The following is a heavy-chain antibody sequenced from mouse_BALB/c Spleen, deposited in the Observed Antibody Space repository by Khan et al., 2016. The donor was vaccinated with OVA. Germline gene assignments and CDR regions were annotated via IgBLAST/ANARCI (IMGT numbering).Heavy chain of an antibody. J-gene: IGHJ3*01. Sequence: VQLKQSGTVLARPGASVKMSCKASGYTFTSYWMHWVKQRPGQGLEWIGDIYPGHNDNNYNQKFKGKAKLTAVTSTSTAYMELSSLTNEDSAVYYCTRRNWDVTWFAYWGQGTLVTVSA. V-gene: IGHV1-5*01. CDR3: TRRNWDVTWFAY. CDR2: IYPGHNDN. CDR1: GYTFTSYW. D-gene: IGHD4-1*01.